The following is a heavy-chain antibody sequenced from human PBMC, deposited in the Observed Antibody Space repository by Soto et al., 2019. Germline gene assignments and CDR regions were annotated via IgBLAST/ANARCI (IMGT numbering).Heavy chain of an antibody. CDR3: ATIAAATGYYFDY. CDR1: GGSISSSNW. J-gene: IGHJ4*02. CDR2: IYHSGST. Sequence: SETLSLTCAVSGGSISSSNWWSWVRQPPGKGLEWIGEIYHSGSTNYNPSLKSRVTISVDKSKNQFSLKLSSVTAADTAVYYCATIAAATGYYFDYWGQGTLVTVSS. D-gene: IGHD6-13*01. V-gene: IGHV4-4*02.